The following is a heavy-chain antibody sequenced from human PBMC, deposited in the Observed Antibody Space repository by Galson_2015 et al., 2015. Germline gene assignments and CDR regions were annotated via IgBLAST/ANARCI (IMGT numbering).Heavy chain of an antibody. J-gene: IGHJ4*02. CDR2: ISGDGRTT. D-gene: IGHD6-19*01. V-gene: IGHV3-74*01. Sequence: SLRLSCAASGFTFSNYWIHWVRQAPGKGLVWVSRISGDGRTTSYADSVKGRFTIARDNAKNTVYLQMNSLTAEDTAVYYCARDPVDGSGHFDYWGQGTLVTVSS. CDR3: ARDPVDGSGHFDY. CDR1: GFTFSNYW.